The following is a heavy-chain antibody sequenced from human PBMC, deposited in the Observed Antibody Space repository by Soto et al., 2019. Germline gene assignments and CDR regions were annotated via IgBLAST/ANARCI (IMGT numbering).Heavy chain of an antibody. Sequence: QLQLQESGPGLVKPSETLSLTCTVSGGSIISDSYYWGWIRQPPGKGLEWIGSIFYSGNTYYNPSLKSRVTMSVDTSKKQFSLKLPSVTAADTAVYYCASLRLGELSSDYWGQGTLVTVSS. CDR3: ASLRLGELSSDY. D-gene: IGHD3-16*02. V-gene: IGHV4-39*01. CDR1: GGSIISDSYY. CDR2: IFYSGNT. J-gene: IGHJ4*02.